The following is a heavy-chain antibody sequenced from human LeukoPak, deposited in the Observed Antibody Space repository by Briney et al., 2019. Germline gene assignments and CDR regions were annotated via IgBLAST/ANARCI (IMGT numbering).Heavy chain of an antibody. Sequence: ASVKVSCKASGYTFTGYYMHWVRQAPGQGLEWMGWINPNSGGTNYAQKFQGRVTMTRDTSISTAYMELSRLRSDDTAVYYCARGRSGGYDYYYYYYGMDVRGQGTTVTVTS. J-gene: IGHJ6*02. CDR2: INPNSGGT. CDR3: ARGRSGGYDYYYYYYGMDV. CDR1: GYTFTGYY. V-gene: IGHV1-2*02. D-gene: IGHD5-12*01.